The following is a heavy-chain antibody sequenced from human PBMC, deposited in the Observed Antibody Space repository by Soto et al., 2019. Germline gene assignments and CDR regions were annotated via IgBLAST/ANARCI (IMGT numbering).Heavy chain of an antibody. CDR1: GFTFSINS. CDR2: ISGSGGST. CDR3: AKSLRGIIIDFDC. D-gene: IGHD3-10*01. J-gene: IGHJ4*02. V-gene: IGHV3-23*01. Sequence: GGSLRLSCAASGFTFSINSMSWVRQAPGKGLEWVSAISGSGGSTYSVDSVKGRFTISRDNSKNTLYLQMNSLRAEDTAVYYCAKSLRGIIIDFDCWGQGTLVTVSS.